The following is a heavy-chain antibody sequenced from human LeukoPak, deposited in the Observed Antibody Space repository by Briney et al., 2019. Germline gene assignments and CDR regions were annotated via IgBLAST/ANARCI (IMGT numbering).Heavy chain of an antibody. CDR2: IIPIFGTA. CDR1: GGTFSSYA. CDR3: ARGPAGQIYYFEY. D-gene: IGHD3-10*01. Sequence: ASVRLSCKASGGTFSSYAISWGRQAPGQGLEWRGGIIPIFGTANYAQKFQGRVTITADKSTSTAYMKLSSLRSEDTAVYSCARGPAGQIYYFEYWGPGTLVTVSS. J-gene: IGHJ4*02. V-gene: IGHV1-69*06.